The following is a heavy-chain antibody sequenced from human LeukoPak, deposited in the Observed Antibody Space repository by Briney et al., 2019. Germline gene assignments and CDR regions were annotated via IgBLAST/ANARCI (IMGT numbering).Heavy chain of an antibody. Sequence: GGSLRLSCVASGFTFSSYEMNWVRQAPGKGLEWVSYVSNSGSTMYYADSVKGRFTISRDNAKNSLYLQMNSLRAEDTAVYYCARDWRHRDYGSGSLDYWGQGALVTVSS. CDR3: ARDWRHRDYGSGSLDY. J-gene: IGHJ4*02. CDR1: GFTFSSYE. V-gene: IGHV3-48*03. CDR2: VSNSGSTM. D-gene: IGHD3-10*01.